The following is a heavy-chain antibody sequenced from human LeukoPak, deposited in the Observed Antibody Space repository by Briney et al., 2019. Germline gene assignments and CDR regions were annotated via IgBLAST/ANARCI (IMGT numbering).Heavy chain of an antibody. J-gene: IGHJ3*02. CDR1: VGTFSSYA. CDR3: ASSFSDYGGNIGHDAFDI. D-gene: IGHD4-23*01. V-gene: IGHV1-69*06. CDR2: IIPIFGTA. Sequence: ASVKVSCKASVGTFSSYAISWVRQAPGQGLEWMGGIIPIFGTANYAQKFQGRVTITADKSTSTAYMELSSLRSEDTAVYYCASSFSDYGGNIGHDAFDIWGQGTMVTVSS.